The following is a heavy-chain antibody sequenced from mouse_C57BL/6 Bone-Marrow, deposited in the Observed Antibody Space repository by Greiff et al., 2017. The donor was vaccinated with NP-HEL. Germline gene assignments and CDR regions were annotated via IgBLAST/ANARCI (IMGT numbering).Heavy chain of an antibody. V-gene: IGHV5-2*01. CDR1: EYEFPSYD. CDR3: ARRGITTWGFDY. J-gene: IGHJ2*01. Sequence: EVQRVESGGGLVQPGESLKLSCESNEYEFPSYDMSWVRKTPVKRLELVAAINSDGGSTYYPDTMERRFIISRDNTKKTLYLQMSSLRSEDTALYYCARRGITTWGFDYWGQGTTLTVSS. D-gene: IGHD2-4*01. CDR2: INSDGGST.